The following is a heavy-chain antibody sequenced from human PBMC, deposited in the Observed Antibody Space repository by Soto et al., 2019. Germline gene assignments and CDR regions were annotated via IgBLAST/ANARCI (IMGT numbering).Heavy chain of an antibody. Sequence: ESGGGLVQPGGSLRLSCAASGFTFSSYEMNWVRQAPGKGLEWVSYISSSGSTIYYADSVKGRFTISRDNAKNSLYLQMNSLRAEDTAVYYCAKAGGYCSGGSCYLMDVWGQGTTVTVSS. CDR3: AKAGGYCSGGSCYLMDV. CDR1: GFTFSSYE. V-gene: IGHV3-48*03. CDR2: ISSSGSTI. J-gene: IGHJ6*02. D-gene: IGHD2-15*01.